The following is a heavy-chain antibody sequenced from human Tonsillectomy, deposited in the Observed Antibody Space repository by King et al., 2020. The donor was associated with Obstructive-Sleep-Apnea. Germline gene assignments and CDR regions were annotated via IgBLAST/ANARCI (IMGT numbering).Heavy chain of an antibody. V-gene: IGHV3-21*01. Sequence: VQLVESGGGLVKPGGSLRLSCAASGFTFTSYSMNWVRQAPGKGLEWVSSISSSSSYIYYADSVKGRFTISRDNAKNSLYLQMNSLRAEDSAVYYCASRYCTSTSCLLDWFFDLWGRGTLVTVSS. CDR2: ISSSSSYI. J-gene: IGHJ2*01. D-gene: IGHD2-2*01. CDR3: ASRYCTSTSCLLDWFFDL. CDR1: GFTFTSYS.